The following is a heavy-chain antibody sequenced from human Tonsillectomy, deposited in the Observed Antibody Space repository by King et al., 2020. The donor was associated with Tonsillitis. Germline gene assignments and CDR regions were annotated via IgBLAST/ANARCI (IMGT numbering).Heavy chain of an antibody. CDR2: IWYNGSNK. CDR3: ARDPHSGDSPDY. J-gene: IGHJ4*02. D-gene: IGHD4-17*01. V-gene: IGHV3-33*08. CDR1: GFTFSSYG. Sequence: VQLVESGGGVVQPGRSLRLSCAASGFTFSSYGMHWVRQAPGKGLEWVAVIWYNGSNKYYADSVKGRFTISRDNSKDTLYLQMNSLRADDTAVYYCARDPHSGDSPDYWGQGTLVTVSS.